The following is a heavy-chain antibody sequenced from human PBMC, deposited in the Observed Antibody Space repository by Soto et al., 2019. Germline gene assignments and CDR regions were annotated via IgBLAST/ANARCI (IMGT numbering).Heavy chain of an antibody. D-gene: IGHD3-10*01. V-gene: IGHV1-69*06. Sequence: QVHLVQSGAEVKKPGSSVKVSCKASGGTFNNHVFNWVRQAPGQGLEWMGGIIPIIGTPNHAQKFQGRVTISADKSTRTVYLDLSSLRSDDPAVYYCTRVFEFRDGNISHLDYWVQGTLVTVSS. CDR1: GGTFNNHV. J-gene: IGHJ4*02. CDR3: TRVFEFRDGNISHLDY. CDR2: IIPIIGTP.